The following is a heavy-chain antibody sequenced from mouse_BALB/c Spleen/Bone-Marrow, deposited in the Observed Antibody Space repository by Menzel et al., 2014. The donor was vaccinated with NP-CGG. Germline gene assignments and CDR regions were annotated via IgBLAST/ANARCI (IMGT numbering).Heavy chain of an antibody. CDR2: INYDGNN. CDR1: GYSITSGYY. Sequence: ESGPGLVKPSQSLSLTCSVAGYSITSGYYWNWIRQFPGNKLEWMGYINYDGNNNYNPSLKNRISITRDTSKNQFFLKLNSVTTEDTATYYCAIPRYGFMDYWGQGTSVTVSS. V-gene: IGHV3-6*02. D-gene: IGHD2-14*01. J-gene: IGHJ4*01. CDR3: AIPRYGFMDY.